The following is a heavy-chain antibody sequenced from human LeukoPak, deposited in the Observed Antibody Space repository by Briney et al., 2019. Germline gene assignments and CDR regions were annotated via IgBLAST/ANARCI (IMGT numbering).Heavy chain of an antibody. CDR2: IFGGGGT. Sequence: GGSLRLSCAASGFTVSSHYMAWVRQPPGKGLEWVSIIFGGGGTYYAGSVRGRFTISRDNSQNMLFLQMNSLRTEDTAVYYCARWPGAWYGEDYWGQGTRVTVSS. V-gene: IGHV3-53*01. J-gene: IGHJ4*02. CDR1: GFTVSSHY. CDR3: ARWPGAWYGEDY. D-gene: IGHD3-10*01.